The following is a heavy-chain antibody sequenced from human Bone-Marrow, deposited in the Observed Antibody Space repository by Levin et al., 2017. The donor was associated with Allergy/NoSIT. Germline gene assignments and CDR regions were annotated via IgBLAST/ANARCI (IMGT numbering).Heavy chain of an antibody. J-gene: IGHJ5*02. CDR1: GGSISSSTYY. CDR3: ARHGDISGWYRFDP. CDR2: INHSGIT. V-gene: IGHV4-39*01. Sequence: SETLSLTCTVSGGSISSSTYYWAWIRQPPGKGLEWIGTINHSGITYYTPSLKSRVTMSVDTSKNQFSLKVSPVTAADTAVYYCARHGDISGWYRFDPWGQGTLVTVSS. D-gene: IGHD6-19*01.